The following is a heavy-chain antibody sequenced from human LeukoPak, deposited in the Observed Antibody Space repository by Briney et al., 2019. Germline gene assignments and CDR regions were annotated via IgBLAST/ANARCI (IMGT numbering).Heavy chain of an antibody. CDR3: VKISEADSSGWTY. CDR1: GFTFSSYG. J-gene: IGHJ4*02. CDR2: ISYDGSNK. Sequence: GRSLRLSCAASGFTFSSYGMHWVRQAPGKGLEWVAVISYDGSNKYHADSVKGRFTISRDNSKNTLYLQMNSLRAEDTAVYYCVKISEADSSGWTYWGQGTLVTVSS. V-gene: IGHV3-30*18. D-gene: IGHD6-19*01.